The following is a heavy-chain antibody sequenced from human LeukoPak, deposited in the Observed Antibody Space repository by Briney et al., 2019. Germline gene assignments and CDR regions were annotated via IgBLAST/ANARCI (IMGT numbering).Heavy chain of an antibody. CDR1: GYTFTSYY. V-gene: IGHV1-46*01. Sequence: ASVKVSCKASGYTFTSYYMHWVRQAPGQGLEWMGIINPSGGSTSYAQKFQGRVTMTRDMSTSTVYMELSSLRSEDTAVYYCARDSVYCSGGSCPFDYWGQGTLVTVSS. CDR3: ARDSVYCSGGSCPFDY. J-gene: IGHJ4*02. D-gene: IGHD2-15*01. CDR2: INPSGGST.